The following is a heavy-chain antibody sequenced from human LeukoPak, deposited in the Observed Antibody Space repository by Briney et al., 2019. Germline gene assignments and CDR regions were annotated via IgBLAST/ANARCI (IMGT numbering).Heavy chain of an antibody. CDR3: ARPLYYYDSSGYYS. CDR2: IYYSGST. Sequence: SETLSPTCTVSGGSISSSSYYWGWIRQPPGKGLEWIGYIYYSGSTNYNPSLKSRVTISVDTSKNQFSLKLSSVTAADTAVYYCARPLYYYDSSGYYSWGQGTLVTVSS. D-gene: IGHD3-22*01. J-gene: IGHJ4*02. V-gene: IGHV4-61*05. CDR1: GGSISSSSYY.